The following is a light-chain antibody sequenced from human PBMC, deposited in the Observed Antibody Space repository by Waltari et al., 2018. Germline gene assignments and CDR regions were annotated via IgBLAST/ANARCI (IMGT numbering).Light chain of an antibody. CDR2: WAS. Sequence: DIVMTQSPDSLAVSLGERGTINCKSSQSVLYSSNNKNYLAWYQQKPGQPPKLLIYWASTRESGVPDRFSGSGSGTDFTLTISSLQAEDVAVYYCQQYYSTPQTFGQGTKLEI. CDR1: QSVLYSSNNKNY. V-gene: IGKV4-1*01. J-gene: IGKJ2*01. CDR3: QQYYSTPQT.